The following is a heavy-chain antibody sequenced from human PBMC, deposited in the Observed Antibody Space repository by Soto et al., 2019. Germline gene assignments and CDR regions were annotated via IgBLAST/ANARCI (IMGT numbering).Heavy chain of an antibody. CDR1: GYTFTSYA. J-gene: IGHJ4*02. D-gene: IGHD1-26*01. Sequence: QVQLVQSGAEVKKPGASVKVSCKASGYTFTSYAMHWVRQAPGQRLEWMGWINAGNGNTKYSQKFQGRVTITRATTAGTAYMELSSVRSEDTAVYYCARDVGATGDWGQGTLVTVSS. CDR2: INAGNGNT. CDR3: ARDVGATGD. V-gene: IGHV1-3*01.